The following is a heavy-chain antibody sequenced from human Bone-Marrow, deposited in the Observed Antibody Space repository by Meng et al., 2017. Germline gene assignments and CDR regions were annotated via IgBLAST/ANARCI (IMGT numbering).Heavy chain of an antibody. CDR3: ARGPTTMAHDFDY. V-gene: IGHV4-34*01. CDR1: GGSFSDYY. D-gene: IGHD4-11*01. CDR2: INHSGST. J-gene: IGHJ4*02. Sequence: QVQLQPSGEGLLKPSETLSLTCVVSGGSFSDYYWSWIRQPPGKGLEWIGEINHSGSTNYNPSLEGRATISVDTSQNNLSLRLSSVTAADSAVYYCARGPTTMAHDFDYWGQGTLVTVSS.